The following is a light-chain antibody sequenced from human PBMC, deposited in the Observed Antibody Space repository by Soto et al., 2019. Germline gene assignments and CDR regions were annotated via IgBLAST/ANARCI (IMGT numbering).Light chain of an antibody. Sequence: EIVLTHSPGTLSLSPGERATLSCRASQSVSSSYLAWYQQKPGQAPRLLIYGASSRATGIPDRFSGSGSGTDFTLTISRLQPEDSAVSYCQQYGSSPPWTFGQGTKVDIK. CDR1: QSVSSSY. V-gene: IGKV3-20*01. CDR3: QQYGSSPPWT. CDR2: GAS. J-gene: IGKJ1*01.